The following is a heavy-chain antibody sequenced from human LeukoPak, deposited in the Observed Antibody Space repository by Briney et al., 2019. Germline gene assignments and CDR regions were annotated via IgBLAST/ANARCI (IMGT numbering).Heavy chain of an antibody. CDR2: INPNSGNT. V-gene: IGHV1-8*02. D-gene: IGHD2-2*01. J-gene: IGHJ3*02. Sequence: ASVKVSCKASGYTFTGYYMHWVRQAPGQGLEWMGWINPNSGNTGYAQKFQGRVTMTRNTSISTAYMELSSLRSEDTAVYYCARSDIVVVPAAFDIWGQGTMVTVSS. CDR3: ARSDIVVVPAAFDI. CDR1: GYTFTGYY.